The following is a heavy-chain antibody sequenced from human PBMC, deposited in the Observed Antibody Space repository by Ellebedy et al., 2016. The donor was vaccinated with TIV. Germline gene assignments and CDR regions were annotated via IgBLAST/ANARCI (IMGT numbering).Heavy chain of an antibody. J-gene: IGHJ4*02. CDR2: ILYDGSNE. D-gene: IGHD6-6*01. CDR3: ARANYSSSAIFDY. V-gene: IGHV3-30-3*01. CDR1: RFTFSSNA. Sequence: GESLKISCEASRFTFSSNAMHWVRQAPGKGLEWVAIILYDGSNEHYTGSVKGRFIISRDNSKNTLYLQMNSLRTEDTAVYYCARANYSSSAIFDYWGQGTLVTVSS.